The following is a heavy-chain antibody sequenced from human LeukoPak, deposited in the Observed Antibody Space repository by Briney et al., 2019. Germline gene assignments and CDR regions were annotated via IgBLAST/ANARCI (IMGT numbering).Heavy chain of an antibody. CDR2: IRYDGSNK. D-gene: IGHD3-10*01. CDR1: GFTFSSYG. V-gene: IGHV3-30*02. J-gene: IGHJ4*02. Sequence: GGSLRLSCAASGFTFSSYGMRWVRQAPGKGLEWVAFIRYDGSNKYYADSVKGRFTISRDNSKNTLYLQMNSLRAEDTAVYYCAKGPHRFLSRGSHRSFFLDYWGQGTLVTVSS. CDR3: AKGPHRFLSRGSHRSFFLDY.